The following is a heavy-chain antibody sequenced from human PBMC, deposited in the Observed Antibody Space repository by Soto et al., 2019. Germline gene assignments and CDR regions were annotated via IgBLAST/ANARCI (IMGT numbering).Heavy chain of an antibody. V-gene: IGHV1-18*01. CDR1: GYTFTSYG. J-gene: IGHJ5*02. D-gene: IGHD2-2*01. Sequence: ASVKVSCKASGYTFTSYGISWVRQAPGQGIEWMGWISAYNGNTNYAQKLQGRVTMTTDTSTSTAYMELRSLRSDDPAVYYCARGVREYQLLYWFDPWGQGTLVTVSS. CDR3: ARGVREYQLLYWFDP. CDR2: ISAYNGNT.